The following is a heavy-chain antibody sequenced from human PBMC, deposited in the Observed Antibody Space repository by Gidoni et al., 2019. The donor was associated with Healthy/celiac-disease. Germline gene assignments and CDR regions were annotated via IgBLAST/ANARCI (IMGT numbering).Heavy chain of an antibody. CDR3: ARHVAFGGVIAAPDY. V-gene: IGHV5-51*01. D-gene: IGHD3-16*02. CDR2: IYPGDSDT. CDR1: GYSFTSYW. Sequence: EVQLVQSGAEVKKPGESLKISGKGSGYSFTSYWLGWVRQMPGKGLEWMGIIYPGDSDTRYSPSFQGQVTISADKSISTAYLQWSSLKASDTAMYYCARHVAFGGVIAAPDYWGQGTLVTVSS. J-gene: IGHJ4*02.